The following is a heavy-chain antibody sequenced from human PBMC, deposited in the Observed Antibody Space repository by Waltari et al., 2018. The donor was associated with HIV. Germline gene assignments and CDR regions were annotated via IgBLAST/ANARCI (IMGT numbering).Heavy chain of an antibody. J-gene: IGHJ4*02. V-gene: IGHV3-30*18. Sequence: QVQLVESGGGVVQPGRSLRLSCAASGFTLGTFAMHRVRQAPGKGLEWVAFIAYDGDNKYYADSVKGRCTLSRDNSKNTVYLQINSLRAEDSAVYYCAKDKGGVTYIFDYWGQGTLVTVSS. CDR2: IAYDGDNK. D-gene: IGHD1-1*01. CDR1: GFTLGTFA. CDR3: AKDKGGVTYIFDY.